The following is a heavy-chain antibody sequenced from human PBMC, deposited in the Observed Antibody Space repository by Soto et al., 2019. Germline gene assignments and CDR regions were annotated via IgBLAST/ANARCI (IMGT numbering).Heavy chain of an antibody. D-gene: IGHD2-15*01. CDR1: GGSVSSGSYY. J-gene: IGHJ3*02. V-gene: IGHV4-61*01. CDR3: ARGSGPNDAFDI. CDR2: IYYSGST. Sequence: QVQLQESGPGLVKPSETQSLTCTVSGGSVSSGSYYWSWIRQPPGKGLEWIGYIYYSGSTNYNPSLKSRVTISVDTSKNQFSLKLSSVTAADTAVYYCARGSGPNDAFDIWGQGTMVTVSS.